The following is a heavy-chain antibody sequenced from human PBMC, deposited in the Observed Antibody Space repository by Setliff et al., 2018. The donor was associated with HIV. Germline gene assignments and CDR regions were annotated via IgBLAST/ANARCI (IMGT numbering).Heavy chain of an antibody. J-gene: IGHJ4*02. CDR2: IFYSGST. CDR3: ARHAGSRGYYPRPFDY. V-gene: IGHV4-39*01. CDR1: GGSISISGYY. Sequence: SETLSLTCTVSGGSISISGYYWGWIRQPPGKGLEWIGSIFYSGSTYYNPSLKSRVTISVDTSKSLFSLKLGSVTAADTAVYYCARHAGSRGYYPRPFDYWGQGTLVTVSS. D-gene: IGHD3-22*01.